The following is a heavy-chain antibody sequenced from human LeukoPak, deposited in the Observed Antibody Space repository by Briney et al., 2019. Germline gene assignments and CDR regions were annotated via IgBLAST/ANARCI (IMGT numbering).Heavy chain of an antibody. J-gene: IGHJ5*02. CDR3: ARDWGICSSGAFDP. CDR2: ISSSSSTI. V-gene: IGHV3-48*04. Sequence: GGSLRLSCAASGFTFSSYSMNWVRRAPGKGLEWVSYISSSSSTIYYADSVKGRFTISRDNAKNSLYLQMNSLRAEDTAVYYCARDWGICSSGAFDPWGQGTLVTVSS. D-gene: IGHD2-21*01. CDR1: GFTFSSYS.